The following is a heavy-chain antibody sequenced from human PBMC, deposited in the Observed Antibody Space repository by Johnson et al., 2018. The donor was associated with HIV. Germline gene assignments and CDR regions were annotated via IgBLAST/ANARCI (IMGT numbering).Heavy chain of an antibody. D-gene: IGHD1-7*01. V-gene: IGHV3-74*01. J-gene: IGHJ3*02. CDR1: GFTFSSYW. CDR2: INSDGSST. CDR3: ARDRIPYNWNYEGDAFDI. Sequence: VQLVESGGGVVRPGGSLRLSCTASGFTFSSYWMHWVRQAPGKGLVWVSRINSDGSSTSYADSVKGRFTISRDNAKNTLYLQMNSLRAEDTAVYYCARDRIPYNWNYEGDAFDIWGQGTMVTVSS.